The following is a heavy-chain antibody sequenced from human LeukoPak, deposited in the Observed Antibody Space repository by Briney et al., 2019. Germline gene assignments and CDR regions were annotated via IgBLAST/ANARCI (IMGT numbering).Heavy chain of an antibody. D-gene: IGHD6-13*01. J-gene: IGHJ4*02. CDR3: ARAAAAGITDY. CDR1: GGSISSYY. CDR2: IYYSGST. V-gene: IGHV4-59*01. Sequence: PSETLSSTCTESGGSISSYYWSWIRQPPGKLLPCIGYIYYSGSTNYNPSLKSRGTISVDTSKNQFSLKLSSVTAADTAVYYCARAAAAGITDYWGQGTLVTVSS.